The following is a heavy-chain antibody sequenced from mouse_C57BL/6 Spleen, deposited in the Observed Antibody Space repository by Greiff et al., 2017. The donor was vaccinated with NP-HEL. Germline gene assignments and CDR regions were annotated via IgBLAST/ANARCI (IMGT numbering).Heavy chain of an antibody. CDR3: SVWGSNYGFAY. Sequence: AQGLEWIGMIHPNSGSTNYNEKFKSKATLTVDKSSSTAYMQLSSLTSEDSAVYYCSVWGSNYGFAYWGQGTLVTVSA. V-gene: IGHV1-64*01. D-gene: IGHD2-5*01. J-gene: IGHJ3*01. CDR2: IHPNSGST.